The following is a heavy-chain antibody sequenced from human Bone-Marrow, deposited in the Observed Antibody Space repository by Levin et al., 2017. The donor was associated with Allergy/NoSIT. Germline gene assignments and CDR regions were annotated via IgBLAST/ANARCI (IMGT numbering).Heavy chain of an antibody. D-gene: IGHD3-10*01. CDR1: GFTFGDYA. CDR3: TRVYITMDY. J-gene: IGHJ4*02. Sequence: SCTASGFTFGDYAMSWVRQAPGKGLEWVGFIRSKAYGGTTEYAASVKGRFTISRDDSKSIAYLQMNSLKTEDTAVYYCTRVYITMDYWGQGTLVTVSS. CDR2: IRSKAYGGTT. V-gene: IGHV3-49*04.